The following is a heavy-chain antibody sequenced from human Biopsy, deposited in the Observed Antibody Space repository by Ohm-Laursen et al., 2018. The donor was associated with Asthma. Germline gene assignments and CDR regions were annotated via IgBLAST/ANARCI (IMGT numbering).Heavy chain of an antibody. CDR2: IYYSGTT. D-gene: IGHD6-13*01. J-gene: IGHJ6*02. Sequence: GTLSLTCSLPSGSGGYMRSGNYYWGWIRQPPGKGLEWIGSIYYSGTTYYNPSLESRVTVSADTSKNQFSLKLTSVTAADTAVYYCVRGSSSWHHGPFHYYYGLDVWGQGTTATVPS. CDR3: VRGSSSWHHGPFHYYYGLDV. CDR1: GGYMRSGNYY. V-gene: IGHV4-39*01.